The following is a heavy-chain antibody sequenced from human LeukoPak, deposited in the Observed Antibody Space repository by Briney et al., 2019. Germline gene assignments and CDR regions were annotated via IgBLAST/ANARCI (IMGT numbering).Heavy chain of an antibody. CDR3: ARGYCSSTTCYHYYYYMDV. Sequence: GGSVKVSCKASGYTFTSYDINWVRQATGQGPEWMGWMNPNSGNTGYAQKFQGRVTMTRNTSISTAYMELSSLRSEDTAVYYCARGYCSSTTCYHYYYYMDVWGKGTTVTVSS. CDR2: MNPNSGNT. CDR1: GYTFTSYD. V-gene: IGHV1-8*01. D-gene: IGHD2-2*01. J-gene: IGHJ6*03.